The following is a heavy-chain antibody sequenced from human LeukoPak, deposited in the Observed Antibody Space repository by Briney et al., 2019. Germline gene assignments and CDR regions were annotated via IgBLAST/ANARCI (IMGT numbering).Heavy chain of an antibody. CDR2: INPNSGGT. Sequence: GASVKVSCKASGYTFTGYYMHWVRQAPGQGLEWMGWINPNSGGTNYAQKFQGRVTMTRDTSISTAYLELSGLRSDDTAMYYCARDRYCSSTSCFIGRFDPWGQGTLVTVSS. J-gene: IGHJ5*02. CDR3: ARDRYCSSTSCFIGRFDP. D-gene: IGHD2-2*01. V-gene: IGHV1-2*02. CDR1: GYTFTGYY.